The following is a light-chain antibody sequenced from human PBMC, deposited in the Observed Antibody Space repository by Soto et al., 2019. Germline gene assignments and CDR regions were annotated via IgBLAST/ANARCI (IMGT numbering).Light chain of an antibody. V-gene: IGKV1-39*01. J-gene: IGKJ1*01. CDR2: AAS. CDR1: QTISDF. CDR3: QQSFSTPRT. Sequence: DIQMTQSPSSLSXXXXXXXXXXXRASQTISDFLNWYQHKPGKAPKLLIYAASSLHGGGPSRFSGSGSGTNFTLTISGLQPEDFATYFCQQSFSTPRTFGQGTKVDI.